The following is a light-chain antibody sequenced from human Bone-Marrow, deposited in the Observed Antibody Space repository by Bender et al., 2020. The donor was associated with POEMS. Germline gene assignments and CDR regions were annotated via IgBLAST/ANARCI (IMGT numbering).Light chain of an antibody. CDR2: EVT. CDR1: SSDVGRYDY. CDR3: SSYTSNTSPVV. V-gene: IGLV2-8*01. J-gene: IGLJ2*01. Sequence: QSALTQPPSASGSPGQSVTISCTGTSSDVGRYDYVSWYQQHPGKAPKLMIYEVTKRPSGVPDRFSGSKSGNTASLTISGLQAEDEADYYCSSYTSNTSPVVFGGGTKLTVL.